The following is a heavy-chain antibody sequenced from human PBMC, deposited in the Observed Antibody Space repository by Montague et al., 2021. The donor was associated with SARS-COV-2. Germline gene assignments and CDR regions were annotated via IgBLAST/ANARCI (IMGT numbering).Heavy chain of an antibody. CDR2: IDWDDDK. J-gene: IGHJ4*02. D-gene: IGHD3-16*01. CDR3: ATTIYDYVWGTRVEFDY. CDR1: GFSLSTSGMC. Sequence: PELVKPTQTLTLTCTSSGFSLSTSGMCVSWIRQPPGKALGWLALIDWDDDKYYSTSLKTRLTISKDTSKNQVVLTMTNMDPVDTATYYCATTIYDYVWGTRVEFDYWGQGTLVTVSS. V-gene: IGHV2-70*01.